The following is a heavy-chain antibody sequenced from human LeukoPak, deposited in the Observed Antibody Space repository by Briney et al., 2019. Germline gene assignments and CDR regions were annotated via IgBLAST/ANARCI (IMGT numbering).Heavy chain of an antibody. V-gene: IGHV1-18*01. D-gene: IGHD1-7*01. J-gene: IGHJ3*02. CDR2: ISAYNGNT. CDR1: GYTFTSYG. Sequence: ASVKVSCQASGYTFTSYGISWVRQAPGQGVEGMGWISAYNGNTNYAQKLQGRVTLTLDTSSSTAAMDLRSLRCDETAVYYCARATTWNYAFDIWGQGTMVTVSS. CDR3: ARATTWNYAFDI.